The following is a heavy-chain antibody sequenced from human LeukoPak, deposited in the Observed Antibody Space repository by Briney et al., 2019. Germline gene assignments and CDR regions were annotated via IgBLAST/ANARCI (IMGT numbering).Heavy chain of an antibody. CDR1: GFTFSSYE. D-gene: IGHD3-10*01. CDR2: ISSSGSTI. Sequence: GGSLRLSCAASGFTFSSYEMNWVRQAPGKGLEWVSYISSSGSTIYYADSVKGRFTISRDNAKNSLYLQMNSLRAEDTAVYYCARVDLYYGSGSDSYYPHYYYYMDVWGKGTTVTISS. CDR3: ARVDLYYGSGSDSYYPHYYYYMDV. V-gene: IGHV3-48*03. J-gene: IGHJ6*03.